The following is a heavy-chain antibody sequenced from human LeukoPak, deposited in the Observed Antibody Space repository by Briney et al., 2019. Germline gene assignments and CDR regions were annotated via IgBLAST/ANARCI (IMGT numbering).Heavy chain of an antibody. J-gene: IGHJ4*02. D-gene: IGHD3-10*01. Sequence: GGSLRLSCAASGFIFSSYAMSWVRQAPGKGLEWVSAISGSGNSTYYADSVKGRFTISRDNSKNTLYLQMNSLRAEDTAVYYCTKALGSGSYYKLDYWGQGTLVTVSS. V-gene: IGHV3-23*01. CDR1: GFIFSSYA. CDR2: ISGSGNST. CDR3: TKALGSGSYYKLDY.